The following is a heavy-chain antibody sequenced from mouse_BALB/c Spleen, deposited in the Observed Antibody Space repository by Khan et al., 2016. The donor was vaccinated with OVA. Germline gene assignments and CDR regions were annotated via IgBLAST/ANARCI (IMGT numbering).Heavy chain of an antibody. D-gene: IGHD1-2*01. V-gene: IGHV14-3*02. CDR2: IDPANGNT. CDR1: GFHIKDTY. CDR3: AYSLLLCAMDY. Sequence: VQLQQPGAELVWPGASVKLSCTASGFHIKDTYVHWVKQRPEQGLEWIGRIDPANGNTKYDPKFQGKATITADTSSNTAYLQLSNLTSEDTAVYYCAYSLLLCAMDYWGQGTSLTVSS. J-gene: IGHJ4*01.